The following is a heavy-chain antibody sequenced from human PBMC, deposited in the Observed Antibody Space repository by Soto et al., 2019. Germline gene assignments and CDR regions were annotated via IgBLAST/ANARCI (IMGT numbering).Heavy chain of an antibody. Sequence: QITLKESGLPLVKPTQTLTLTSTSSGFSLSTSGVAVGWIRQPPGKALKCLALIYWDDDKRYSPALKGRLTITKDTSKNQVVLTMTNMDPVDTATYYCAHKRGYYDFWSGYAPWGQGTLVTVSS. J-gene: IGHJ5*02. V-gene: IGHV2-5*02. CDR2: IYWDDDK. CDR1: GFSLSTSGVA. CDR3: AHKRGYYDFWSGYAP. D-gene: IGHD3-3*01.